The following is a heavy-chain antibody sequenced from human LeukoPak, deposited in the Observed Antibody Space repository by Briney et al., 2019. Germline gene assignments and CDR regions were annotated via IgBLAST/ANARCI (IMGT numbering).Heavy chain of an antibody. D-gene: IGHD3-22*01. Sequence: ASVKVSCKASGGTFSSYAISWVRQAPGQGLEWMGWISAYNGNTNYAQKLQGRVTMTTDTSTSTAYMELRSLRSDDTAVYYCARDWDYYDSSGYYRHNTFDYWGQGTLVTVSS. CDR1: GGTFSSYA. CDR2: ISAYNGNT. J-gene: IGHJ4*02. CDR3: ARDWDYYDSSGYYRHNTFDY. V-gene: IGHV1-18*01.